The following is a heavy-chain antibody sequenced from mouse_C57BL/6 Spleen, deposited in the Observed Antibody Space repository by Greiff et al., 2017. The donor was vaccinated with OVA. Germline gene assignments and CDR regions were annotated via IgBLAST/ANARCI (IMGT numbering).Heavy chain of an antibody. CDR3: TRFAYDAAMDY. Sequence: QVQLQQPGAELVKPGASVKLSCKASGYTFTSYWMHWVKQRPGQGLEWRGMIPPMSDSTNYNSKFKSNTTLTVDKSTSTAYMQLSSLTSEDSAVYYCTRFAYDAAMDYWGQGTSVTVSS. D-gene: IGHD2-12*01. V-gene: IGHV1-64*01. CDR1: GYTFTSYW. CDR2: IPPMSDST. J-gene: IGHJ4*01.